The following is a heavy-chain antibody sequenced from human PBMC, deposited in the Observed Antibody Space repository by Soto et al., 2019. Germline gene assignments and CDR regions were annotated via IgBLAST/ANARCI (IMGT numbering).Heavy chain of an antibody. CDR3: ARDCSSTGCYDY. CDR1: GFTFSSYS. J-gene: IGHJ4*02. CDR2: ISSSSSYI. D-gene: IGHD2-2*01. V-gene: IGHV3-21*01. Sequence: GVSLRLSCAASGFTFSSYSMNWVRQAPGKGLEWVSSISSSSSYIYYADSVKGRFTISRDNAKNSLYLQMNSLRAEDTAVYYCARDCSSTGCYDYWGQGTLVTGSA.